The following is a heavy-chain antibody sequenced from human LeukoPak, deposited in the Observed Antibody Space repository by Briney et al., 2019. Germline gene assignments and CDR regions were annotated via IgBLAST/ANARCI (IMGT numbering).Heavy chain of an antibody. Sequence: SETLSLTCTVSGGSISSYYWSWIRQPPGKGLEWIGYIYYSGSTNYNPSLKSRVTISVDTSKNQFSLKLGSVTAADTAVYYCARRRGILWDGDYFDYWGQGTLVTVSS. CDR2: IYYSGST. CDR1: GGSISSYY. CDR3: ARRRGILWDGDYFDY. V-gene: IGHV4-59*08. D-gene: IGHD2-21*01. J-gene: IGHJ4*02.